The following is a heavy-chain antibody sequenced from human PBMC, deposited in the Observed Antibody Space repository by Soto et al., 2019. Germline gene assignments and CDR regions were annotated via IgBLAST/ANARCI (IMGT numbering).Heavy chain of an antibody. Sequence: QVQLQESGPGLVKPSETLSLTCTVSSYSVSTTTYFWAWIRQPPGKGLEWIGSIYYGGTTYYNSSLKSRVTISVDTSKSQFSLKLSSVTAADTAVYYCARHGPAGYCSGGSCNWFDPWGQGTLVTVSS. CDR3: ARHGPAGYCSGGSCNWFDP. CDR1: SYSVSTTTYF. V-gene: IGHV4-39*01. J-gene: IGHJ5*02. CDR2: IYYGGTT. D-gene: IGHD2-15*01.